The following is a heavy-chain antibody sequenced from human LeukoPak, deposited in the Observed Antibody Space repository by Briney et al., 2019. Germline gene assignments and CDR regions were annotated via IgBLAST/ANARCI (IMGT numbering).Heavy chain of an antibody. J-gene: IGHJ6*03. Sequence: SVKVSCKASGGTFSSYAISWVRQAPGQGLEWMGGIIPIFGTANYAQKFQGRVTITTDESTSTAYMELSGLRSEDTAVYNCARATVTFRNVYYMDVWGKGTTVTVSS. CDR2: IIPIFGTA. D-gene: IGHD4-17*01. V-gene: IGHV1-69*05. CDR3: ARATVTFRNVYYMDV. CDR1: GGTFSSYA.